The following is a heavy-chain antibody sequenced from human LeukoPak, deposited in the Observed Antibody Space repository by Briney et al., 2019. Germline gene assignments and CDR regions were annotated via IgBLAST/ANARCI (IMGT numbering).Heavy chain of an antibody. CDR1: GGSISSYY. CDR3: ARGGEMATVDY. Sequence: SETLSLTCTVSGGSISSYYWSWIRQPPGKGLEWIGYMYYSGSTNYNPFLKSRVTISVDTSKNQFSLKLRSVTAEDTAVYYCARGGEMATVDYWGQGTLVTVSS. D-gene: IGHD5-24*01. J-gene: IGHJ4*02. V-gene: IGHV4-59*01. CDR2: MYYSGST.